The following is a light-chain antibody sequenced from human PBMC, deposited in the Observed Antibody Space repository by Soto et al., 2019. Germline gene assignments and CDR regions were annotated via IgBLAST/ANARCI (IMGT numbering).Light chain of an antibody. Sequence: QSVLTQPPSASGTPGQRVTISCSGSSSNIGTNTVSWYQLLPGTAPKLLIYSNLQRPSGVPDRFSASKSGTSASLAISGLQSEDEAEYYCAAWDDSLNGYVFGRGTKVTVL. J-gene: IGLJ1*01. CDR2: SNL. CDR3: AAWDDSLNGYV. V-gene: IGLV1-44*01. CDR1: SSNIGTNT.